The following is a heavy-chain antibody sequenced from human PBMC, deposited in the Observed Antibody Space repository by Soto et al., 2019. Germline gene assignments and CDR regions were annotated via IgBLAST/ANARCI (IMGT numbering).Heavy chain of an antibody. D-gene: IGHD6-19*01. CDR1: GYTFXSYG. J-gene: IGHJ4*02. V-gene: IGHV1-18*01. Sequence: GASVKVSCKASGYTFXSYGISWVRQAPGQGLEWMGWISAYNGNTNYAQKLQGRVTMTTDTSTSTAYMELRSLRSDDTAVYYCARDYESSGWYGIDYWGQGTLVTVSS. CDR2: ISAYNGNT. CDR3: ARDYESSGWYGIDY.